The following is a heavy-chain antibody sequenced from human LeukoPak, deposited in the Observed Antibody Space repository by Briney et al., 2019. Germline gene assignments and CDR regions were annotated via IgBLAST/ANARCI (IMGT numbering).Heavy chain of an antibody. CDR2: IYYTGNT. Sequence: SETLSLTCTVSGGPVRSASYYWTWIRQPPGKGLEWIGYIYYTGNTNSNPSLKSRFTISIDPPKNQFSLKLSSVTAADTAVYHCARVDILTGYLADYWGQGTLVTVSS. CDR1: GGPVRSASYY. V-gene: IGHV4-61*01. J-gene: IGHJ4*02. CDR3: ARVDILTGYLADY. D-gene: IGHD3-9*01.